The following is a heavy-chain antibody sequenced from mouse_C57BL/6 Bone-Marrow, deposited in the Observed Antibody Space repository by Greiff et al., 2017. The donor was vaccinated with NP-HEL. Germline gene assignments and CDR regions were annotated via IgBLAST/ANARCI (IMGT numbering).Heavy chain of an antibody. CDR2: IDPSSGGT. CDR3: ARSHYDYAGDWFAY. D-gene: IGHD2-4*01. V-gene: IGHV1-72*01. CDR1: GYTFTSYW. Sequence: QVQLQQPGAELVKPGASVKLSCKASGYTFTSYWMHWVKQRPGRGLEWIGRIDPSSGGTKYNEKFKSKATLTVDKPSSTAYMQLSSLTSEDSAVYYCARSHYDYAGDWFAYWGQGTLVTVSA. J-gene: IGHJ3*01.